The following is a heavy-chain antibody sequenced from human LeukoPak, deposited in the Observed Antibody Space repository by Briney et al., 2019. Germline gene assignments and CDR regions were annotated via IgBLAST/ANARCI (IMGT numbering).Heavy chain of an antibody. V-gene: IGHV4-39*01. CDR2: IYYSGST. CDR3: ARQSAYYYDSSGYGY. Sequence: SETLSLTCTVSGGSISSSRYYWGWIRQPPGKGLEWIGSIYYSGSTYYNPSLKSRVTISVDTSKNQFSLKLSSVTAADTAVYYCARQSAYYYDSSGYGYWGQGTLVTVSS. D-gene: IGHD3-22*01. J-gene: IGHJ4*02. CDR1: GGSISSSRYY.